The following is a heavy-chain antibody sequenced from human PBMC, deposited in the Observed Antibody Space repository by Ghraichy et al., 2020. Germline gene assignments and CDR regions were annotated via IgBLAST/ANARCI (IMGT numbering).Heavy chain of an antibody. CDR3: ARAPKSTEWFDP. V-gene: IGHV1-2*02. J-gene: IGHJ5*02. Sequence: ASVKVSCKASGYTFTGYYMHWVRQAPGQGLEWMGWINPNSGGTNYAQKFQGRVTMTRDTSISTAYMELSRLRSDDTAVYYCARAPKSTEWFDPWGQGTLVTVSS. CDR2: INPNSGGT. CDR1: GYTFTGYY.